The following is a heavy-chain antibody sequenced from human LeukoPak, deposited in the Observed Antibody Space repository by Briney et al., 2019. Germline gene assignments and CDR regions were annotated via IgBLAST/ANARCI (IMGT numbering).Heavy chain of an antibody. CDR1: GYTFTSYG. V-gene: IGHV1-18*01. J-gene: IGHJ3*02. CDR2: ISAYNGNT. Sequence: VASVKVSCKASGYTFTSYGISWVRRAPGQGLEWMGWISAYNGNTNYAQKLQGRVTMTTDTSTSTAYMELRSLRSDDTAVYYCARDKEPGDAFDIWGQGTMVTVSS. CDR3: ARDKEPGDAFDI. D-gene: IGHD1-14*01.